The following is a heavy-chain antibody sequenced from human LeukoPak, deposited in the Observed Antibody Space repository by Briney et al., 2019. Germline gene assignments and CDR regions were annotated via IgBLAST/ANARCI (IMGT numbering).Heavy chain of an antibody. CDR3: ARGGSITIFGVVIQYYFDY. J-gene: IGHJ4*02. CDR2: IYYSGST. V-gene: IGHV4-39*01. D-gene: IGHD3-3*01. Sequence: PSETLSLTCTVSGGSISSSSYYWGWIRQPPGKGLEWIGSIYYSGSTYYNPSLKSRVTISVDTSRNQFSLKLSSVTAADTAVYYCARGGSITIFGVVIQYYFDYWGQGTLVTVSS. CDR1: GGSISSSSYY.